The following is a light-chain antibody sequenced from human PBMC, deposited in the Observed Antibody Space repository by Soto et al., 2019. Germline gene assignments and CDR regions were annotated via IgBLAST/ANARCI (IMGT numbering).Light chain of an antibody. V-gene: IGKV3-20*01. CDR3: QQFGSSFIT. CDR2: GAS. Sequence: EIVLTQSPATLSLSPGERATLSCRASQSISNYLAWYQHKPGQAPRLLIFGASNRATGIPDRFSGSGSGTDFTLTISRLEPEDFAVYFCQQFGSSFITFGQGTRLEIK. J-gene: IGKJ5*01. CDR1: QSISNY.